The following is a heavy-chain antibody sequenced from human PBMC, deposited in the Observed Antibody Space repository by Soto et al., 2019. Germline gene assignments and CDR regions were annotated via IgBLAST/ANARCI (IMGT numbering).Heavy chain of an antibody. CDR1: GDSISSAYYH. V-gene: IGHV4-30-4*08. J-gene: IGHJ6*02. D-gene: IGHD2-21*02. CDR3: AREDDGGDSLDV. CDR2: IHHSGSI. Sequence: QVQLQQSGPGLVKPSQTLSLTCTVSGDSISSAYYHWTWIRQSPGKGLEWLGYIHHSGSILYNPSWKSRVTISVHTSKTQFSLHLSSVTAADTAVYFCAREDDGGDSLDVWGQGTTVTVSS.